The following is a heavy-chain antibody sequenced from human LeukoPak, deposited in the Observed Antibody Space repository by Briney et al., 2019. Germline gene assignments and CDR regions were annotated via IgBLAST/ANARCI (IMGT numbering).Heavy chain of an antibody. V-gene: IGHV3-74*01. CDR3: VRGSPGYSSSWHAY. D-gene: IGHD6-13*01. J-gene: IGHJ4*02. Sequence: GGSLRLSCAASGFTLSSYWMHWVRQAPGKGLVWVSRINSDATSTSYADSVRGRFTISRDDAKNTMYLQMNSLRAEDTAMYYCVRGSPGYSSSWHAYWGQGTLVTVSS. CDR2: INSDATST. CDR1: GFTLSSYW.